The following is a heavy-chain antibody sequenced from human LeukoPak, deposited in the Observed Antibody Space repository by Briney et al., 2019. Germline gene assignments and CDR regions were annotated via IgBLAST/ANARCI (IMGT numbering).Heavy chain of an antibody. CDR3: AKDTRYGSGFNWFDP. CDR2: ISGSGGST. J-gene: IGHJ5*02. CDR1: GFTFSSYA. V-gene: IGHV3-23*01. D-gene: IGHD3-10*01. Sequence: GGSLRLSCAASGFTFSSYAMSWVRQAPGKGLEWVSAISGSGGSTCYADSVKGRFTISRDNSKNTLYLQMNSLRAEDTAVYYCAKDTRYGSGFNWFDPWGQGTLVTVSS.